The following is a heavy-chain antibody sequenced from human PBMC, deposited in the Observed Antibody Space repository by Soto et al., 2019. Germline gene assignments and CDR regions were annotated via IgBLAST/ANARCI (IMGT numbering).Heavy chain of an antibody. D-gene: IGHD2-2*01. CDR3: ARQGGYCSTTTCYGYYAMDV. Sequence: PSETLSLTCTVSGGSLSSGPYSWGWIRQPPEKGLEWIGTFSYSGSTYYNPSLESRVTISVDTSKNQFSLKVSSVTAADTAMYYCARQGGYCSTTTCYGYYAMDVWGQGTTVTVSS. J-gene: IGHJ6*02. CDR1: GGSLSSGPYS. CDR2: FSYSGST. V-gene: IGHV4-39*01.